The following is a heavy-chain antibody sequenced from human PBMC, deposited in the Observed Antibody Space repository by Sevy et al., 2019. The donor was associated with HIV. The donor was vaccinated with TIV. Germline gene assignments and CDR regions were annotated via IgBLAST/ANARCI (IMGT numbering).Heavy chain of an antibody. D-gene: IGHD1-26*01. V-gene: IGHV3-21*01. CDR2: ISSSSSYI. Sequence: GGFLRLSCAASGFTFSSYSMNWVRQAPGKGLEWVSSISSSSSYIYYADSVKGRFTISRDNAKNSLYLQMNSLRAEDTAVYYCARGGVGATRDAFDIWGQGTMVTVSS. CDR1: GFTFSSYS. J-gene: IGHJ3*02. CDR3: ARGGVGATRDAFDI.